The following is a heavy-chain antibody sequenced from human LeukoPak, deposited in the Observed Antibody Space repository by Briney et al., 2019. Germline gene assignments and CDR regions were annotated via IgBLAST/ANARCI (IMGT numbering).Heavy chain of an antibody. V-gene: IGHV1-2*02. J-gene: IGHJ4*02. D-gene: IGHD3-10*01. CDR2: INPDSGDT. Sequence: GASVKVSCKASGYSITGYYMHWVRQAPGQGLEWMGWINPDSGDTKYAQKFQGRVTTTRDTSISTAYMEVSRLRFDDTAMYYCAREVGYLLGEYRLGFWGPGTLVTVSS. CDR3: AREVGYLLGEYRLGF. CDR1: GYSITGYY.